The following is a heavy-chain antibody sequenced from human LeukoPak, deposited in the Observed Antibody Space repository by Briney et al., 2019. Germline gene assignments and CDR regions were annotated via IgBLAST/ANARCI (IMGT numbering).Heavy chain of an antibody. V-gene: IGHV1-2*02. CDR3: ARGVDTAVIPYYYYYMDV. Sequence: ASVKVSCKASGYTFTSYAMHWVRQAPGQGLEWMGWINPKSRATNYAQNFQGRVTLTRDTSISTAYMELSSLRSDDTAVYYCARGVDTAVIPYYYYYMDVWGIGTTVTVSS. D-gene: IGHD5-18*01. CDR2: INPKSRAT. CDR1: GYTFTSYA. J-gene: IGHJ6*03.